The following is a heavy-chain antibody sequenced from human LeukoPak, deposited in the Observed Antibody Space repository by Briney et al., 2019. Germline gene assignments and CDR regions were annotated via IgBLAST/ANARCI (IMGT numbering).Heavy chain of an antibody. Sequence: SETLSLTCTVSGGSISNYYWSWIRQPPGKGLEWIGYIYYSGSTNYNPSLKSRVTISVDTSKNQFSLKLSSVTAADTAVYYCARLHGTDFDYWGQGTLVTVSS. V-gene: IGHV4-59*01. CDR1: GGSISNYY. J-gene: IGHJ4*02. CDR3: ARLHGTDFDY. D-gene: IGHD3-10*01. CDR2: IYYSGST.